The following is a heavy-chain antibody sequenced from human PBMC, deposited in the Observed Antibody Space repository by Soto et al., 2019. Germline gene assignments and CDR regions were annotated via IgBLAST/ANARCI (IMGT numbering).Heavy chain of an antibody. D-gene: IGHD3-10*01. Sequence: ASVKVSCKASGYTFTSYGISWVRQAPGQGLEWMGWISAYNGNTNYAQKLQGRVTMTTDTSTSTAYMELRSLRSDDTAVYYCARVDGSGSYYISYYYYYYMDVWGKGTTVTVSS. CDR2: ISAYNGNT. CDR1: GYTFTSYG. J-gene: IGHJ6*03. CDR3: ARVDGSGSYYISYYYYYYMDV. V-gene: IGHV1-18*01.